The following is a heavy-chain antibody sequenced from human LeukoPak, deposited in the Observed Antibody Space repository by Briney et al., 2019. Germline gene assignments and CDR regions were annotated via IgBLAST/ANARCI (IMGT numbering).Heavy chain of an antibody. J-gene: IGHJ6*03. CDR3: ARSYYMDV. CDR1: GGSISSGSYY. Sequence: SETLSLTCTVSGGSISSGSYYWRWIRQPAGKGLEWIGRIYTSGSTNYNPSLKSRVTISVDTSKNQFSLKLSSVTAADTAVYYCARSYYMDVWGKGTTVTVSS. CDR2: IYTSGST. V-gene: IGHV4-61*02.